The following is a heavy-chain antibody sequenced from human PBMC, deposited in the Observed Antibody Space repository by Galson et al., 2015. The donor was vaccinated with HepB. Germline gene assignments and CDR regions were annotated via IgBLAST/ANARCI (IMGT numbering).Heavy chain of an antibody. CDR3: AKDSGFGGGDY. Sequence: SLRLSCAASGFTFNVYTMNWVRQAPGKGLEWVSAVRGSGTGTWYADSVKGRFTISRDDSKNTVFLQLNSLRAEDTAIYYCAKDSGFGGGDYWGQGILVTVSS. CDR2: VRGSGTGT. D-gene: IGHD3-16*01. CDR1: GFTFNVYT. J-gene: IGHJ4*02. V-gene: IGHV3-23*01.